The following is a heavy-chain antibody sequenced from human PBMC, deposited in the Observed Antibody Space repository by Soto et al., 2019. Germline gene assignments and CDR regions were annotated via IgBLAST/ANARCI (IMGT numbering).Heavy chain of an antibody. Sequence: ASVKVSCKASGYTFTNYAIHWMRQAPGQRLEWMGWINTDNGKTKYSPKFQGRVTITSDTSASTAYMELSSLTSEDTALYYCARDDRGDPSTFYNWFDPWGQGTLVTVSS. CDR3: ARDDRGDPSTFYNWFDP. CDR1: GYTFTNYA. V-gene: IGHV1-3*04. CDR2: INTDNGKT. D-gene: IGHD2-21*02. J-gene: IGHJ5*02.